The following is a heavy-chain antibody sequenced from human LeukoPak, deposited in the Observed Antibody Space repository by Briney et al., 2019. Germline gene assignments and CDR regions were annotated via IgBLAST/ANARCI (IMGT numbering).Heavy chain of an antibody. Sequence: SETLSLTCIVSGGPISTYYWSWIRQPPGKGLEWIGYIYYSGSTNYNPSLKSRVTISVDASKNQFSLKLSSVTAADTAVYYCARHPTNSDFWSGSSYFDYWGQGTLVTVSS. CDR1: GGPISTYY. D-gene: IGHD3-3*01. CDR3: ARHPTNSDFWSGSSYFDY. V-gene: IGHV4-59*08. J-gene: IGHJ4*02. CDR2: IYYSGST.